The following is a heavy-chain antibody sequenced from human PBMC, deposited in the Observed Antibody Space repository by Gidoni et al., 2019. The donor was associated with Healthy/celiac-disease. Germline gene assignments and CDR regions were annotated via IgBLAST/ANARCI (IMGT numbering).Heavy chain of an antibody. J-gene: IGHJ3*02. V-gene: IGHV3-53*02. CDR3: ARDVPVKDSPPAGAFDI. CDR2: IYSGGST. CDR1: GFTVSSNY. D-gene: IGHD2-15*01. Sequence: EVQLVETGGGLIQPGGSLRLSCAASGFTVSSNYMSWVRQAPGKGLEWVSVIYSGGSTYDADSVKGRFTISRDNSKNTLYLRMNSLRAEDTAVYYCARDVPVKDSPPAGAFDIWGQGTMVTVSS.